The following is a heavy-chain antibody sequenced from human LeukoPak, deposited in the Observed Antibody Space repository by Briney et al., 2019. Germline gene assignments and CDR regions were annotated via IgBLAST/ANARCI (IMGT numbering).Heavy chain of an antibody. CDR1: GFTFSSYA. V-gene: IGHV3-23*01. J-gene: IGHJ4*02. D-gene: IGHD5-24*01. CDR3: ARDSRDGYNYVDY. Sequence: QSGGSLRLSCAASGFTFSSYAMSWVRQAPGKGLEWVSAISGSGGSTYYADSVKGRFTISRDNSKNTLYLQMNSLRAEDTAVYYCARDSRDGYNYVDYWGQGTLVTVSS. CDR2: ISGSGGST.